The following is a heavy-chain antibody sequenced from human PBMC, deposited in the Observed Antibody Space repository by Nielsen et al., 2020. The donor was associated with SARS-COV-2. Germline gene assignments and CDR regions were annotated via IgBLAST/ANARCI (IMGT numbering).Heavy chain of an antibody. Sequence: SVKVSCKASGCTFSSYAISWVRQAPGQGFEWMGGIISIFGTANYAQKFQGRVTITADKSTSTAYMELSSLRSEDTAVYYCAGVGGYGAFDIWGQGTMVTVSS. J-gene: IGHJ3*02. CDR2: IISIFGTA. V-gene: IGHV1-69*06. CDR3: AGVGGYGAFDI. D-gene: IGHD3-16*01. CDR1: GCTFSSYA.